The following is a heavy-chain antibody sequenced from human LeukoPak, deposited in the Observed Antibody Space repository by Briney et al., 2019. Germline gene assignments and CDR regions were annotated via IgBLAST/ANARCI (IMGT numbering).Heavy chain of an antibody. J-gene: IGHJ4*02. CDR1: GGSISSYY. CDR2: IYTSGST. CDR3: ARDRPYGDPAPDY. Sequence: PSETLSLTCTVSGGSISSYYWSWIPQPAGKGLEWIGRIYTSGSTNYNPSLKSRVTMSVDTSKNQFSLKLGSVTAADTAVYYCARDRPYGDPAPDYWGQGTLVTVSS. D-gene: IGHD4-17*01. V-gene: IGHV4-4*07.